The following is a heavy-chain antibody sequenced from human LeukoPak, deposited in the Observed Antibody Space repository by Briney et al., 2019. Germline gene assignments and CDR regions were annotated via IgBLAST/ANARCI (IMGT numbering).Heavy chain of an antibody. CDR2: ISGSGGST. V-gene: IGHV3-23*01. J-gene: IGHJ5*02. CDR3: AKDRGVVVPENWFDP. CDR1: GFTFSSYA. D-gene: IGHD2-2*01. Sequence: GGSLRLSCAASGFTFSSYAMSWVRQAPGKGLEWVSAISGSGGSTYSADSVKGRFTISRDNSKNTLYLQMNSLRAEDTAVYYCAKDRGVVVPENWFDPWGQGTLVTVSS.